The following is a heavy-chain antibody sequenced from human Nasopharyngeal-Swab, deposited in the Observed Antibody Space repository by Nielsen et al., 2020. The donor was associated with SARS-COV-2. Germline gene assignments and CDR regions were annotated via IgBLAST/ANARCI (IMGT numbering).Heavy chain of an antibody. Sequence: WGHQAPGQRLEWMGWINAGNGNTKYSQKFQGRVTITRDTSASTAYMELSSLRSEDTAVYYCARAGMGRGFDYWGQGTLVTVSS. V-gene: IGHV1-3*01. J-gene: IGHJ4*02. CDR3: ARAGMGRGFDY. D-gene: IGHD3-10*01. CDR2: INAGNGNT.